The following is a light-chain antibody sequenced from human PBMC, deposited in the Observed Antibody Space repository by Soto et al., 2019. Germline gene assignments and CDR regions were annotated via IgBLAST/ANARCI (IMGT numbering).Light chain of an antibody. CDR3: QQSYSTPWT. V-gene: IGKV1-39*01. Sequence: DIQMTQSPSSLSASVGDRVTMAFRASQSISSYLNWYQQKPGKAPKLLIYAASSLQSGVPSRFSGSGSGTDFTLTISSLQPEDFATYYCQQSYSTPWTFGQGTKVDI. J-gene: IGKJ1*01. CDR2: AAS. CDR1: QSISSY.